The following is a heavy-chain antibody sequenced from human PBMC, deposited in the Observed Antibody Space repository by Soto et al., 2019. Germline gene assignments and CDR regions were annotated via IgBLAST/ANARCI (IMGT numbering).Heavy chain of an antibody. Sequence: ASVKVSCKASGYTFTGYYMHWVRQAPGQGLEWMGWIYPNSGGTNYAQKFQGWVTMTRDTSISTAYMELSRLRSDDTAVYYCARYYYDSSGPGSGAFDIWGQGTMVTVSS. J-gene: IGHJ3*02. CDR2: IYPNSGGT. V-gene: IGHV1-2*04. D-gene: IGHD3-22*01. CDR3: ARYYYDSSGPGSGAFDI. CDR1: GYTFTGYY.